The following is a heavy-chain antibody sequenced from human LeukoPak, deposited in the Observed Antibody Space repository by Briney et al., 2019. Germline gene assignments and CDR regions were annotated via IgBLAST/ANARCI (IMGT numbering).Heavy chain of an antibody. V-gene: IGHV3-48*02. CDR3: ARDSSDAYNPEPGY. CDR1: GFTFRSYS. CDR2: ISGMSSTI. D-gene: IGHD5-24*01. J-gene: IGHJ4*02. Sequence: GGSLRLSCAASGFTFRSYSMNWVRQAPGKGLEWVSFISGMSSTIYYADSVKGRFTFSRDNAKNSVYLQMNSLRDEDTAVYYCARDSSDAYNPEPGYWGLGTLVTVSS.